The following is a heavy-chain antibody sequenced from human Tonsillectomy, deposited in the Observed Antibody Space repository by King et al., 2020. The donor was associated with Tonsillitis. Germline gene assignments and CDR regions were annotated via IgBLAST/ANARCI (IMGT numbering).Heavy chain of an antibody. CDR3: ARSLLFYGSGSHGGYYFDY. CDR1: GFTFSSYD. D-gene: IGHD3-10*01. Sequence: VQLVESGGGLVQPGGSLRLSCAASGFTFSSYDMHWVRQATGKGLEWVSAIGTAGDTYYPGSVKGRFTISRENAKNSLYLQMNSLRAGDTAVYYCARSLLFYGSGSHGGYYFDYWGQGTLVTVSS. CDR2: IGTAGDT. V-gene: IGHV3-13*01. J-gene: IGHJ4*02.